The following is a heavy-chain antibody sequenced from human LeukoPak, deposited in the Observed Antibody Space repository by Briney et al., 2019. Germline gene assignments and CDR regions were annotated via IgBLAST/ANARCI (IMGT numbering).Heavy chain of an antibody. CDR3: ARYLDYGGNSRVFQH. CDR2: INHSGRT. V-gene: IGHV4-34*01. CDR1: GGSFSGYY. Sequence: PSETLSLTCAVYGGSFSGYYWSWIPHPPGKGLEWIGEINHSGRTNYNPSLKSRVTISIDTFKNQFSLKLSSVTAADTAVYYCARYLDYGGNSRVFQHWGQGTLVTVSS. J-gene: IGHJ1*01. D-gene: IGHD4-23*01.